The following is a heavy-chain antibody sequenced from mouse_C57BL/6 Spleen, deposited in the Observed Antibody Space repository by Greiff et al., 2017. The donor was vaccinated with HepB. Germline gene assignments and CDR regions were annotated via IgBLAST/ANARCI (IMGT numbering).Heavy chain of an antibody. CDR1: GFTFSDYG. Sequence: DVHLVESGGGLVKPGGSLKLSCAASGFTFSDYGMHWVRQAPEKGLEWVAYISSGSSTIYYADTVKGRFTISRDNAKNTLFLQMTSLRSEDTAMYYCARPQLYAMDYWGQGTSVTVSS. V-gene: IGHV5-17*01. CDR2: ISSGSSTI. J-gene: IGHJ4*01. CDR3: ARPQLYAMDY. D-gene: IGHD4-1*02.